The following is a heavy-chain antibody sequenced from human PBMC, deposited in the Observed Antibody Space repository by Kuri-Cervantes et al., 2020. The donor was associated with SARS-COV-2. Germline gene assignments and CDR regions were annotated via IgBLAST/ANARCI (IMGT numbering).Heavy chain of an antibody. J-gene: IGHJ4*02. V-gene: IGHV1-8*03. CDR1: GYTFTSYD. D-gene: IGHD3-22*01. CDR2: MNPNSGNT. CDR3: ARDRGKAAYYYDSSGYFY. Sequence: ASVKVSCKASGYTFTSYDINWVRQATGQGLEWMGWMNPNSGNTGYAQKFQGRVTITRNTSISTAYMELSSLRSDDTAVYYCARDRGKAAYYYDSSGYFYWGQGTLVTVSS.